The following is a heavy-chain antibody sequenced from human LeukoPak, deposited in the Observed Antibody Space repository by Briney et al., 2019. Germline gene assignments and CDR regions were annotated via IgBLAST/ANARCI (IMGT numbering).Heavy chain of an antibody. Sequence: ASVKVSCKASGGTFSSYAISWVRQAPGQGLEWMGRIIPILGIVNYAQRFQGRVTITADKSTSTAYMELSSLRSEDTAVYYCARDTSEYYFDYWGQGTLVTVSS. CDR1: GGTFSSYA. D-gene: IGHD3-10*01. J-gene: IGHJ4*02. CDR3: ARDTSEYYFDY. CDR2: IIPILGIV. V-gene: IGHV1-69*04.